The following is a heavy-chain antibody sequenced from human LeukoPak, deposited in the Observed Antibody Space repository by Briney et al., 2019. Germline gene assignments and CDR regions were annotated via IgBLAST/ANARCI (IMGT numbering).Heavy chain of an antibody. D-gene: IGHD5-18*01. CDR1: GYTLTELS. V-gene: IGHV1-24*01. J-gene: IGHJ3*02. Sequence: GASVKVSCKVSGYTLTELSMHWVRQAPGKGLEWMGGFDPEDGETIYAQKFQGRVTMTEDTSTDTAYMELSSLRSEDTAVYYCARGALWIQLWLSDFDAFDIWGQGTMVTVSS. CDR3: ARGALWIQLWLSDFDAFDI. CDR2: FDPEDGET.